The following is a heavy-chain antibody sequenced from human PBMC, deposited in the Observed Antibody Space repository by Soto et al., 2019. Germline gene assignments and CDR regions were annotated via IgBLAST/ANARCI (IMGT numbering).Heavy chain of an antibody. V-gene: IGHV3-21*01. CDR2: ISSSSSYI. D-gene: IGHD6-19*01. Sequence: EVQLVESGGGLVKPGGSLRLSCAASGFTFSSYSMNWVRQAPGKGLEWVSSISSSSSYIYYADSVKGRFTISRDNAKNSLYLQMNSLRAEDTALYYCARGAGSAGDYFDYWGQGTLVTVSS. CDR3: ARGAGSAGDYFDY. CDR1: GFTFSSYS. J-gene: IGHJ4*02.